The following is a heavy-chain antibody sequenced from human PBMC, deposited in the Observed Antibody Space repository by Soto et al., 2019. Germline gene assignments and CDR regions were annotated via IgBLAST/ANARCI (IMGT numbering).Heavy chain of an antibody. D-gene: IGHD3-10*01. CDR1: GFTFSSYD. CDR2: ISSSSSTI. Sequence: GGSLRLTCAASGFTFSSYDMNWVRQAPGKGLEWISYISSSSSTIYYADSVKGRFTISRDNAKNSLYLQMNSLRDEDTAVYYCAREITMVRGIIGYYYGMDVWGQGT. CDR3: AREITMVRGIIGYYYGMDV. V-gene: IGHV3-48*02. J-gene: IGHJ6*02.